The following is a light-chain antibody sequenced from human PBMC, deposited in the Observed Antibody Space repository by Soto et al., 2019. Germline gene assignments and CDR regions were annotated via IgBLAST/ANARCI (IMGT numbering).Light chain of an antibody. Sequence: QSVLTQPASVSGSPGQSITISCTGTSSDVGGYNYVSWYQQHPGKAPKLMIYDVSTRPSGVSNRFSGSKSGNTASLTISGLQAEDEADYYCSSYTGSSTYVFGTGTKGTVL. J-gene: IGLJ1*01. CDR3: SSYTGSSTYV. CDR2: DVS. V-gene: IGLV2-14*01. CDR1: SSDVGGYNY.